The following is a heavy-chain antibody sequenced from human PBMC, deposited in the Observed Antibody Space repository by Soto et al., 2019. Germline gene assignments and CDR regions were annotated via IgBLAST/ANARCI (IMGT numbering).Heavy chain of an antibody. CDR3: AREYCANALCYLPDY. V-gene: IGHV1-18*01. Sequence: ASVKVSFKASGYTLTTYGITWVRQAPGQGLEWMGWISGYNDNTYYAQKLQGRVTMTTDTSTSTAYMELTSLRSDDTAVYYCAREYCANALCYLPDYWGQGTLVTVSS. CDR1: GYTLTTYG. CDR2: ISGYNDNT. J-gene: IGHJ4*02. D-gene: IGHD2-8*01.